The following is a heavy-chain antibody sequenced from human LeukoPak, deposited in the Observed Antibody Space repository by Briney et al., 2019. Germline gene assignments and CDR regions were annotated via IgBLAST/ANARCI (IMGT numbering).Heavy chain of an antibody. CDR2: ISSSSSYI. CDR3: ARGIYDYVGRSYFDY. D-gene: IGHD3-16*01. J-gene: IGHJ4*02. CDR1: GFTFSSYS. V-gene: IGHV3-21*01. Sequence: GGSLRLSCAASGFTFSSYSMNWVRQAPGKGLEWVSSISSSSSYIYYADSVKGRFTISRDHAKNSLYLQMISLRAEDTAVYYCARGIYDYVGRSYFDYWGQGTLVTVSS.